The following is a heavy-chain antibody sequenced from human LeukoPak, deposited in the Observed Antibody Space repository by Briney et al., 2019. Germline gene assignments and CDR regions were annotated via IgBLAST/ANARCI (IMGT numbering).Heavy chain of an antibody. CDR3: ARSERYFDWLLSGFDY. J-gene: IGHJ4*02. CDR1: GFTFSSYE. Sequence: PGGSLRLSCAASGFTFSSYEMNWVRQAPGEGLEWVSYISSSGSTIYYADSVKGRFTISRDNAKNSLYLQMNSLRAEDTAVYYCARSERYFDWLLSGFDYWGQGTLVTVSS. D-gene: IGHD3-9*01. V-gene: IGHV3-48*03. CDR2: ISSSGSTI.